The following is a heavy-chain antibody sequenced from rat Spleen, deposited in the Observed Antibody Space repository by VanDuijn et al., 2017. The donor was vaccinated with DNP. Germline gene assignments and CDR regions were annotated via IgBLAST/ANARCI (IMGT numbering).Heavy chain of an antibody. J-gene: IGHJ2*01. V-gene: IGHV5-31*01. CDR1: GFIFSNYW. CDR3: ATHNYYDGYLDY. Sequence: EVQLVESGGGPVQPGRSLKLSCVASGFIFSNYWMTWIRQAPGKGLEWVASISNTSDHTSYSDSVKGRFSLSRDNAKSTLYLQMDSLRSEDTATYYCATHNYYDGYLDYWGQGVMVTVSS. CDR2: ISNTSDHT. D-gene: IGHD1-12*03.